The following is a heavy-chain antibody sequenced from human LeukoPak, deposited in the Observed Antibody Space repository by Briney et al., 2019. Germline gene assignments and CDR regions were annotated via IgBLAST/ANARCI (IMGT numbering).Heavy chain of an antibody. D-gene: IGHD6-19*01. CDR1: GFTVRSNY. V-gene: IGHV3-66*01. CDR2: IYSDGST. J-gene: IGHJ5*01. Sequence: GGSLRLSCAASGFTVRSNYMNWVRRAPGKGLEWVSVIYSDGSTYYADSVKGRFTISRDFSKNTLYLQMNSLRVEDTAVYYCARLTVSGQLDSWGQGTLVTVSS. CDR3: ARLTVSGQLDS.